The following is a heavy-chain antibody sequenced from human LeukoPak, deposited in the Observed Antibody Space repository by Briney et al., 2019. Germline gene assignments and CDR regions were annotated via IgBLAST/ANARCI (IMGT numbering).Heavy chain of an antibody. CDR1: GGTFDNYA. CDR3: ARGLFGGFAAAPFDH. D-gene: IGHD2-2*01. Sequence: ASMKVSCKASGGTFDNYAVSWVREAPGLGLEWMGRIIPMLGKTNSAQKFQDRVTFTADKSTGTAYMELTHLRPDDTAVYFCARGLFGGFAAAPFDHWGQGTLVTVSP. CDR2: IIPMLGKT. J-gene: IGHJ4*02. V-gene: IGHV1-69*04.